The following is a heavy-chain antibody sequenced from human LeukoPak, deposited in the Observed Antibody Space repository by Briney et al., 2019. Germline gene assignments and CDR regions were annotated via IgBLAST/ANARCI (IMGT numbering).Heavy chain of an antibody. Sequence: GGSLRHSCAPSGYTFSSFSMHCVRHAPGKGLECVSSLCVRSNYIHHADPVRGRFTIARDDAKDSLYLKRNSLRAEDTAVYYCVRLRRNSDTSGYYYYYDFWGQGTLVTVSS. D-gene: IGHD3-22*01. CDR1: GYTFSSFS. CDR2: LCVRSNYI. J-gene: IGHJ4*02. CDR3: VRLRRNSDTSGYYYYYDF. V-gene: IGHV3-21*01.